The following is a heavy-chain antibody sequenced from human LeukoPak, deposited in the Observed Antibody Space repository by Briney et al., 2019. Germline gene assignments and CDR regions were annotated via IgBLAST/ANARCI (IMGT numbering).Heavy chain of an antibody. CDR1: GFTFSSYA. Sequence: GGSLRLSCAASGFTFSSYAMSWVRQAPGKGLEWVSAISSRGGSTYYADSVKGRFTISRDNSKNTLYLQMNSLRAEDTAVYYCAKRSGYDYGYFDYWGQGTLVTVSS. CDR2: ISSRGGST. CDR3: AKRSGYDYGYFDY. V-gene: IGHV3-23*01. D-gene: IGHD5-12*01. J-gene: IGHJ4*02.